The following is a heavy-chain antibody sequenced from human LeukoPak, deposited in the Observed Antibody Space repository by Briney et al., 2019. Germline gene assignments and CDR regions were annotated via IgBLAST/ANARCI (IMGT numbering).Heavy chain of an antibody. Sequence: GGSLRLSCAASGFIFSSYSMNWVRQAPGKGLEWVSSISSSSTYIYYADSVKGRFTISRDNAKNSLYLQMNSLRAEDTAVYYCARVGRELGGGHFDYWGQGTLVTVSS. CDR1: GFIFSSYS. CDR3: ARVGRELGGGHFDY. CDR2: ISSSSTYI. V-gene: IGHV3-21*01. J-gene: IGHJ4*02. D-gene: IGHD1-26*01.